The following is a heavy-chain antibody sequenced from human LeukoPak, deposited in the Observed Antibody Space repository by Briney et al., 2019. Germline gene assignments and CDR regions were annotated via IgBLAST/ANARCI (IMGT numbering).Heavy chain of an antibody. CDR3: AKGDAFDI. CDR1: GFTFNRDW. V-gene: IGHV3-7*03. Sequence: GGSLRLSCAASGFTFNRDWTAWVRQAPGKGLEWVANIKEDGSEKNYVDSVKGRFTISRDNAKNSLYLQMNSLRAEDMALYYCAKGDAFDIWGQGTMVTVSS. J-gene: IGHJ3*02. CDR2: IKEDGSEK.